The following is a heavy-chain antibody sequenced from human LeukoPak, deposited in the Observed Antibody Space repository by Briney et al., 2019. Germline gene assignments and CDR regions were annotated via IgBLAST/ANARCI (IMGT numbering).Heavy chain of an antibody. CDR2: ISGSGGST. CDR3: AKVRAAMLNYFDY. V-gene: IGHV3-23*01. Sequence: PGGSLRLSCAVSGLTFSSYAMSWVRQAPGKGLEWVSGISGSGGSTYSADSVKGRFTISRDNSKNTLYLKMSSLRAEDTAVYYCAKVRAAMLNYFDYWGQGTLVTVSS. J-gene: IGHJ4*02. CDR1: GLTFSSYA. D-gene: IGHD2-2*01.